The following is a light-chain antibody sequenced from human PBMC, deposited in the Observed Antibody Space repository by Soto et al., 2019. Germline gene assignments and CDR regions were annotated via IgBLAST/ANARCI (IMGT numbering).Light chain of an antibody. CDR1: HDVSRN. J-gene: IGKJ4*01. CDR3: QQYYCMLS. CDR2: DAS. Sequence: DIQMTQSPSSLSASVGDRVTIACQSSHDVSRNLNWFQQKPGEAPKLLIYDASNLERGVPSRFSASRSGTDFPFAISSLQPEDVATDYGQQYYCMLSFGGGT. V-gene: IGKV1-33*01.